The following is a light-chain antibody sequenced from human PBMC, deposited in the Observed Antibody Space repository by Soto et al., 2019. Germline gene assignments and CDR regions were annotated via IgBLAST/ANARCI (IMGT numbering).Light chain of an antibody. V-gene: IGKV3-20*01. CDR1: QSVRSNF. CDR2: GAS. CDR3: QRYDRSRT. Sequence: EIVLTQSPGTLSLSPGERATLSCRASQSVRSNFLAWYQQKPGQAPRLLIYGASNRATGIPDRFSGSGSGTDFTLTISRLEPEDFAVYYCQRYDRSRTFGQGTKV. J-gene: IGKJ1*01.